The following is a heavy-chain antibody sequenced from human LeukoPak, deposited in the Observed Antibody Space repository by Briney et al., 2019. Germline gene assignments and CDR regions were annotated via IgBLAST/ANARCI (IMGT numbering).Heavy chain of an antibody. CDR3: AAGSQSTALIK. CDR2: MYTSGET. D-gene: IGHD5-18*01. CDR1: GGSSSSYY. Sequence: SETLSLTCTVSGGSSSSYYWSWIRQPAGKGLEWIGRMYTSGETNYNPTLKSRITISLDTSKNQFSLRLSSVTASDPAVYYCAAGSQSTALIKWGQATLVTVS. V-gene: IGHV4-4*07. J-gene: IGHJ4*02.